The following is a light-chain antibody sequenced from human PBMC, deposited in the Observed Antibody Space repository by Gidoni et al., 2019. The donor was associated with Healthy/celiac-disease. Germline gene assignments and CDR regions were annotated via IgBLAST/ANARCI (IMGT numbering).Light chain of an antibody. CDR3: MQALQTPYT. V-gene: IGKV2-28*01. CDR1: QSLLHSNGYNY. CDR2: LGS. Sequence: DIVMTQSPLSLPVTPGEPASISCRSSQSLLHSNGYNYLDWYLQRPGQSPQLLIYLGSNRASGVPDRFSGSGSGADFTLKLSRVEAEDVGVYYCMQALQTPYTFGQGTKLEIK. J-gene: IGKJ2*01.